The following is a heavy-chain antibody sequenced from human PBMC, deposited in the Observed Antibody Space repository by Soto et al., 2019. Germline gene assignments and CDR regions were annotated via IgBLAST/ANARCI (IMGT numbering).Heavy chain of an antibody. CDR2: IKSKSAGGTT. CDR1: GFTFSNAW. J-gene: IGHJ4*02. V-gene: IGHV3-15*01. Sequence: EVQLVESGGGLVQPGGSVRLSCAASGFTFSNAWVSWVRQAPGKGLEWVGRIKSKSAGGTTEYDAPVKDRFTISRDDSKNTLYLQMNSLKIEDTAVYYCARGHRSSGKIFDSWGQGTLVTVSS. D-gene: IGHD3-22*01. CDR3: ARGHRSSGKIFDS.